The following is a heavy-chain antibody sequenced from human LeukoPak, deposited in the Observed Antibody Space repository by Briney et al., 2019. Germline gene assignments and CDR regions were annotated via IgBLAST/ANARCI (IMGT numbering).Heavy chain of an antibody. CDR1: GFTFSTYG. CDR3: ARAVGPFDY. V-gene: IGHV3-33*01. J-gene: IGHJ4*02. CDR2: IWNDGTYK. Sequence: GGSLRLSCAAAGFTFSTYGMHWVRQAPGKGLGWVAVIWNDGTYKYYADSVKGRFTISRDNSKDTLYLQMSSVRADDTAVYYCARAVGPFDYWGQGTLVTVSS.